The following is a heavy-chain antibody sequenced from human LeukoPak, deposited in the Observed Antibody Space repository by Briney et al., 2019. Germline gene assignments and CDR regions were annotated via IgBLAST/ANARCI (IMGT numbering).Heavy chain of an antibody. J-gene: IGHJ3*02. CDR2: I. Sequence: IPSETLSLPCTVSSGSISTSNYYWGWVRQSPGKALEWIGNIFSPSLKSRVTISLDTSRNQFSLKLNSVTAADTAVYYCAKSNGYGLIDIWGQGTMVTVSS. V-gene: IGHV4-39*07. CDR3: AKSNGYGLIDI. CDR1: SGSISTSNYY. D-gene: IGHD3-22*01.